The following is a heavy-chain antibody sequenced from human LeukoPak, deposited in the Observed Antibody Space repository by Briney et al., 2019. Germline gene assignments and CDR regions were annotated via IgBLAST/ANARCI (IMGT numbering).Heavy chain of an antibody. D-gene: IGHD3-22*01. CDR2: IDWDDDK. Sequence: SGPALVKPTQTLTLTCTFSGFSLRTSGMCVSWIRQPPGKALEWLARIDWDDDKYYSTSLKTRLTISKDTSKNQVVLTMTNMDPVDTATYYCARIPAYYYDSSGNDYWGQGTLVTVSS. CDR3: ARIPAYYYDSSGNDY. J-gene: IGHJ4*02. CDR1: GFSLRTSGMC. V-gene: IGHV2-70*11.